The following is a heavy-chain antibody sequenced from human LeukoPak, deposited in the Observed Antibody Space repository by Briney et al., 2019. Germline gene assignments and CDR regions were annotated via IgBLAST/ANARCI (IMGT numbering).Heavy chain of an antibody. V-gene: IGHV3-49*04. CDR1: GFTFGDYA. J-gene: IGHJ4*02. CDR3: TRVRGIYFDY. CDR2: IRSKAYGGTT. Sequence: GGSLRLSCTASGFTFGDYAMSWVRQAPGKGLEWVGFIRSKAYGGTTEYAASVKGRFTISRDDSKSIAYLQMNSLKTEDTAVYYCTRVRGIYFDYWGQGTLVTVSS.